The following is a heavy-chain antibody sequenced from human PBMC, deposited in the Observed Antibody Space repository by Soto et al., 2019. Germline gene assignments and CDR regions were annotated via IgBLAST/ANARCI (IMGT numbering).Heavy chain of an antibody. J-gene: IGHJ1*01. CDR1: GFTFRGSV. CDR3: SAPEYCRGNSCVGH. V-gene: IGHV3-73*01. Sequence: GGSLRLSCAASGFTFRGSVMHWVLQASGKGLEWGGRIRSKANNYATAYAASVKGRFIISRDDSQNTVFLQMSSLNPEAPAVYYCSAPEYCRGNSCVGHWGQGTLVSLSS. CDR2: IRSKANNYAT. D-gene: IGHD2-2*01.